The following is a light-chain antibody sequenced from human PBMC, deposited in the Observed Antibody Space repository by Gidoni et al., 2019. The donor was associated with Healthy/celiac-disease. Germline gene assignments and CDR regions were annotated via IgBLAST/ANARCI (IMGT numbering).Light chain of an antibody. V-gene: IGKV1-39*01. J-gene: IGKJ4*01. CDR1: QSISSY. CDR3: QQSYSTPLT. Sequence: DIQMTQSPSSLSASVGDRVTITGRASQSISSYLNWYQQKPGKAPKLLIYAASSLQSGVPSRFSGSGSGTDFTLTISSLQPEDFATYSCQQSYSTPLTFGGGTKVEIK. CDR2: AAS.